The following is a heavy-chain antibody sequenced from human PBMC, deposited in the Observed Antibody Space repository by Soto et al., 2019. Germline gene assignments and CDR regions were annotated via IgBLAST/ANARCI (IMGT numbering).Heavy chain of an antibody. V-gene: IGHV1-18*01. CDR1: GYTFTSYG. Sequence: VKVSCKASGYTFTSYGISWVRQAPGQGLEWMGWVSAYNGNTNYAQKLQGRVTMTTDTSTSTAYMELRSLRSDDTAVYYCARIHDYGDYGSAFDIWGQGTMVTVSS. CDR3: ARIHDYGDYGSAFDI. CDR2: VSAYNGNT. D-gene: IGHD4-17*01. J-gene: IGHJ3*02.